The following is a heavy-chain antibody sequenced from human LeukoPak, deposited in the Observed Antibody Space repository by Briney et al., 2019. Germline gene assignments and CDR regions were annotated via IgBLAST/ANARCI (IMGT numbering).Heavy chain of an antibody. CDR2: IWYDGSNK. D-gene: IGHD1-26*01. J-gene: IGHJ4*02. V-gene: IGHV3-33*08. CDR3: ARGPVGATLYYFDY. Sequence: PGGSLRLSCAASGFTFSSYSMNWVRQAPGKGLEWVAVIWYDGSNKCYVDSVKGRFTISRDNSKNTLYLQMNSLRAEDTAVYYCARGPVGATLYYFDYWGQGTLVTVSS. CDR1: GFTFSSYS.